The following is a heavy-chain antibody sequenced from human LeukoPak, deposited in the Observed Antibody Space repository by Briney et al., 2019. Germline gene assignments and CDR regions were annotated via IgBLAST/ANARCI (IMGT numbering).Heavy chain of an antibody. Sequence: GGPLRLSCVASGFTFSTYSMHWLRQAPGRGREWGSHKTKRSGNIYLAGLVKGRFTNSRDNGKSSLYLQMNSLRDEDTAVYYCARDYYDVLTSRRKGVLEAWGQGTLVTVSS. D-gene: IGHD3-9*01. CDR2: KTKRSGNI. CDR1: GFTFSTYS. CDR3: ARDYYDVLTSRRKGVLEA. V-gene: IGHV3-48*02. J-gene: IGHJ5*02.